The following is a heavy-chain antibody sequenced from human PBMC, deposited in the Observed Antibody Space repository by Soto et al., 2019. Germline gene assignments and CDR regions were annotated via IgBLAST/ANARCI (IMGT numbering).Heavy chain of an antibody. J-gene: IGHJ4*02. D-gene: IGHD4-4*01. V-gene: IGHV4-34*01. CDR3: ARGDDYSYLRSRFDY. CDR2: INHSGKT. CDR1: GGSFSAYY. Sequence: QVQLQQWGAGLLQPSETLSLTCAVYGGSFSAYYWSWIRQPPGKGLEWIGEINHSGKTNYNPSLKSRVTISVDTSKNQFSLKLSSVTAADTAVYYCARGDDYSYLRSRFDYWGRGTPVAVSS.